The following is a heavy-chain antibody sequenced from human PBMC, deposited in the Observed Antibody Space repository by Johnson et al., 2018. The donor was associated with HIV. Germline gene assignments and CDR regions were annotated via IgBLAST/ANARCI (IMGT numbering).Heavy chain of an antibody. Sequence: QVQLVESGGGVVQPGRSLRLSCAASGVIFSSYGMHWVRQAPGKGLEWVALIWNDGSDKYYADSVKGRFTISRDNSRNTLYLQMNSLRAEDTAVYYCAKDRTLNDAFDIWGQGKMVAVSS. CDR2: IWNDGSDK. V-gene: IGHV3-33*06. J-gene: IGHJ3*02. CDR3: AKDRTLNDAFDI. CDR1: GVIFSSYG.